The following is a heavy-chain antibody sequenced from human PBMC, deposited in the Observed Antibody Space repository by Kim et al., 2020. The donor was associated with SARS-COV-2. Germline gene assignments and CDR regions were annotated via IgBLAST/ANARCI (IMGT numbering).Heavy chain of an antibody. CDR3: ARKAEEWFGEFITPYNWFDP. CDR1: GGSISSYY. J-gene: IGHJ5*02. V-gene: IGHV4-59*13. D-gene: IGHD3-10*01. CDR2: IYYSGST. Sequence: SETLSLTCTVSGGSISSYYWSWIRQPPGKGLEWIGYIYYSGSTNYNPSLKSRVTISVDTSKNQFSLKLSSVTAADTAVYYCARKAEEWFGEFITPYNWFDPWGQGTLVTVSS.